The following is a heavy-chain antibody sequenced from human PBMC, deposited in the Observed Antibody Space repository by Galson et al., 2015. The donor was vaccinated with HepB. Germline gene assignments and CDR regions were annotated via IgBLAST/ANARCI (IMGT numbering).Heavy chain of an antibody. V-gene: IGHV3-33*08. CDR1: EFIFSDYG. CDR2: IWKDGSNK. CDR3: ARHRSVRSSSWEAFDY. Sequence: SLRLSCAASEFIFSDYGMHWVRQAPGKGLEWVALIWKDGSNKYYADSVKGRFTISRDNSKNTLYLQMNSLRAEDTAVYYCARHRSVRSSSWEAFDYWGQGTLVTVSS. D-gene: IGHD6-13*01. J-gene: IGHJ4*02.